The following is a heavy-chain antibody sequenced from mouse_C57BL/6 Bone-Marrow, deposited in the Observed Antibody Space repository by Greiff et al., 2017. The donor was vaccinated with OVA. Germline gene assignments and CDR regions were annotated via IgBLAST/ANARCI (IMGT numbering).Heavy chain of an antibody. Sequence: QVQLKQPGAELVKPGASVKMSCKASGYTFPSYWITWVKQRPGQGLEWIGDIYPGSGSTNYNEKFKSKATLTVDTSSSTAYMQLSSLTSEDSAVYYCARDYDYDSGGFAYWGQGTLVTVSA. CDR1: GYTFPSYW. V-gene: IGHV1-55*01. J-gene: IGHJ3*01. D-gene: IGHD2-4*01. CDR3: ARDYDYDSGGFAY. CDR2: IYPGSGST.